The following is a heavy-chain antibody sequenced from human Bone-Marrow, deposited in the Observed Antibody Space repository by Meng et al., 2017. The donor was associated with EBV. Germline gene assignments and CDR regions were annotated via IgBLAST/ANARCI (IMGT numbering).Heavy chain of an antibody. Sequence: LRGSVGALVVRGGSLVVSVAAVDFSLCAYWRHGVRQGRWKDPLWVWRINEDVTITNYADCVKGRFTIYRDNAKNTLYLQMNNLSAEDTAVYYCSRDLAGSDDYWGRGTLVTVSS. D-gene: IGHD1-14*01. J-gene: IGHJ4*02. V-gene: IGHV3-74*01. CDR3: SRDLAGSDDY. CDR1: DFSLCAYW. CDR2: INEDVTIT.